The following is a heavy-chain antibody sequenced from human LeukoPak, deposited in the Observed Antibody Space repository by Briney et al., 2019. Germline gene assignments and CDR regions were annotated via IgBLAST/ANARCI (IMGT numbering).Heavy chain of an antibody. CDR1: IVALRIET. J-gene: IGHJ4*02. V-gene: IGHV3-23*01. D-gene: IGHD1-14*01. CDR3: AKWSLSSWGNHDNFDY. Sequence: SLLDAVSIVALRIETARSARRAPGKELEYVSAISGRGGSTYYADSVKGRFTISRDNSKNTLYLQMNSLRAEDTAVYYCAKWSLSSWGNHDNFDYWGQGTLVTVSS. CDR2: ISGRGGST.